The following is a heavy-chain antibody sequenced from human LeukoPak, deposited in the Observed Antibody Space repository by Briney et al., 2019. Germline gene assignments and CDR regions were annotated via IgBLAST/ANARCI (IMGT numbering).Heavy chain of an antibody. CDR1: GGTFSSYA. CDR2: INTNTGNP. V-gene: IGHV7-4-1*02. CDR3: ARTVWAAGTNWSDP. D-gene: IGHD6-13*01. J-gene: IGHJ5*02. Sequence: ASVKVSCKACGGTFSSYAIRWVRQAPGQGLEWMGWINTNTGNPTYAQGFTGRFVFSLDTSVSTAYLQISSLKAEDTAVYYCARTVWAAGTNWSDPWGQGTLVTVSS.